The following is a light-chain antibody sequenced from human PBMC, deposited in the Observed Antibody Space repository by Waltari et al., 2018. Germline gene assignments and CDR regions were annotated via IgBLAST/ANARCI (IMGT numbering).Light chain of an antibody. CDR2: EVT. CDR1: RSDVGGYNY. CDR3: SSFTTSSTLV. Sequence: HSALTQPASMSGSPGQSITISCTGSRSDVGGYNYVYWYRQHPGQAPKLIIYEVTYRPPGVSNRFSGSKSGNTASLTISVLQAEDEADYYCSSFTTSSTLVFGGGTKLTVL. J-gene: IGLJ3*02. V-gene: IGLV2-14*01.